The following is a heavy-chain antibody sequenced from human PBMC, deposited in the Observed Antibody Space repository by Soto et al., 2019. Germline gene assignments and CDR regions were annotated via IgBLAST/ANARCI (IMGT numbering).Heavy chain of an antibody. CDR3: ARGWLGGVASIRGDY. CDR2: ISSSSGPI. D-gene: IGHD5-12*01. V-gene: IGHV3-48*01. J-gene: IGHJ4*02. Sequence: EVQLVEFGGGLVQPGGSLRLSCAASGFTFSSYSMNWVRQAPGKGLEWVSYISSSSGPIYYADSVKGRFTISRDNAKNSLYLQMNSLRAEDTAVHYCARGWLGGVASIRGDYWGQGTLVTVSS. CDR1: GFTFSSYS.